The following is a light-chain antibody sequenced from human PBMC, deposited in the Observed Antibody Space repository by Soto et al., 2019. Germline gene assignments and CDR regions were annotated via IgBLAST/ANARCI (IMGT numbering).Light chain of an antibody. J-gene: IGKJ1*01. CDR1: QSISSW. CDR3: QQYNSYSLWT. V-gene: IGKV1-5*03. CDR2: KAS. Sequence: PASLSGSVGDRVTTTCRASQSISSWLAWYQQKPGKAPKLLIYKASSLESGVPSRFSGSGSGTEFTLTISSLQPDDFATYYCQQYNSYSLWTFGQGTKVDIK.